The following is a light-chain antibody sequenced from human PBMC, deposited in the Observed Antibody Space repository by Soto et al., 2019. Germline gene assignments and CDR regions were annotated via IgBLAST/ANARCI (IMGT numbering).Light chain of an antibody. J-gene: IGLJ2*01. CDR1: SSDVGGYNY. CDR3: SSYAGSNNVV. CDR2: EVS. Sequence: QSALTQPPSASGSPGQSVTISCTGTSSDVGGYNYVSWYQQHPGKAPKLMIYEVSKRPPGVPDRFSGSKSGNTASLTVSRLQAEDEADYYCSSYAGSNNVVFGGGTKLTVL. V-gene: IGLV2-8*01.